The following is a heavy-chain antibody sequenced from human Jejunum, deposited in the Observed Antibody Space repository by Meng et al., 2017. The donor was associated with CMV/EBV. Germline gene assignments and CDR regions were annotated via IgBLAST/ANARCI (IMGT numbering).Heavy chain of an antibody. Sequence: QLRLQESGPGLVKPSETLPLTCTVSGGSISSSGFWWAWIRQPPGEGLEWIGTMYYSGTTYYNPSLKSRVTISVDTFKSQFSLKLSSVTAADTAVYYCARQVCSSGCHHFDYWGQGTLVTVSS. CDR3: ARQVCSSGCHHFDY. CDR2: MYYSGTT. V-gene: IGHV4-39*01. D-gene: IGHD6-19*01. J-gene: IGHJ4*02. CDR1: GGSISSSGFW.